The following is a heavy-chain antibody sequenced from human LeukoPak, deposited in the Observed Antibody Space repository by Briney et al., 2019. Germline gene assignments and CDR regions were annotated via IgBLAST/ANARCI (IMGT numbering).Heavy chain of an antibody. J-gene: IGHJ4*02. CDR1: GFTFSCYW. CDR2: INSDGSST. CDR3: ARDRWELRGFDY. D-gene: IGHD1-26*01. V-gene: IGHV3-74*01. Sequence: GGSLRLSCAASGFTFSCYWMHWVRHAPGKGLVWDSRINSDGSSTSYADSVKGRFTISRDNAKNTLYLQMNSLRAEDTAVYYCARDRWELRGFDYWGQGTLVTVSS.